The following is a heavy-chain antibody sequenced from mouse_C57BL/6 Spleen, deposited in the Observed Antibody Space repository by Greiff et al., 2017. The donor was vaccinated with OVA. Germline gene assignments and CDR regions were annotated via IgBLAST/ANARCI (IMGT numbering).Heavy chain of an antibody. Sequence: VQLQQSGAELARPGASVKLSCKASGYTFTSYGISWVQQGPGQGLEWIGQIYPRSGNSDYNETFKGKATLTADKSSSTAYMELRSLTSEDSAVYFCARSNYSSYGWYFDVWGTGTTVTVSS. V-gene: IGHV1-81*01. CDR2: IYPRSGNS. D-gene: IGHD2-5*01. CDR1: GYTFTSYG. J-gene: IGHJ1*03. CDR3: ARSNYSSYGWYFDV.